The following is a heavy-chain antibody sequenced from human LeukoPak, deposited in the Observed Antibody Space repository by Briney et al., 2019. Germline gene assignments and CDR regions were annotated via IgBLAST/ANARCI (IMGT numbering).Heavy chain of an antibody. D-gene: IGHD2-2*01. J-gene: IGHJ4*02. CDR1: GYSISRGYF. Sequence: SETLSLTCTVSGYSISRGYFWGWIRQPPGKGLEWIGNIYHSGSTYYNPSLKSRVTISVDTSKNQFSLKLSSVTAADTAVYYCARVSTRLGSEYWGQGTLVSVSS. CDR3: ARVSTRLGSEY. CDR2: IYHSGST. V-gene: IGHV4-38-2*02.